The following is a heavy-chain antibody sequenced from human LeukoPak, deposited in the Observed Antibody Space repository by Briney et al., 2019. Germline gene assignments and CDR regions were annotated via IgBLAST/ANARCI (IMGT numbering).Heavy chain of an antibody. J-gene: IGHJ4*02. Sequence: SETLSLTCTVSGGSISSYYWSWIRQPPGKGLEWIGYIYYSGSTNYNPSLKSRVTISVDTSKNQFSLKLSSVTAADTAVYYCARMGIAAAGSQGEIDYWGQGPLVTVSS. D-gene: IGHD6-13*01. CDR3: ARMGIAAAGSQGEIDY. CDR1: GGSISSYY. V-gene: IGHV4-59*01. CDR2: IYYSGST.